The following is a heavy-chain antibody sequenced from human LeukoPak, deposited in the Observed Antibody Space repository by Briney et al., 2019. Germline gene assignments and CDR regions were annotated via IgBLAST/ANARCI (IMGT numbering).Heavy chain of an antibody. CDR1: GFTFSSYS. J-gene: IGHJ6*03. D-gene: IGHD6-13*01. CDR2: ISSSNTTI. CDR3: AREYSSSWYQGNYMDV. Sequence: PGGSLRLSCATSGFTFSSYSMNWVRQAPGKGLEWVSCISSSNTTIYYADSVKGRFTISRDNAENSLYLQMNSLRVEDTAVYYCAREYSSSWYQGNYMDVWGKGTTVTVSS. V-gene: IGHV3-48*01.